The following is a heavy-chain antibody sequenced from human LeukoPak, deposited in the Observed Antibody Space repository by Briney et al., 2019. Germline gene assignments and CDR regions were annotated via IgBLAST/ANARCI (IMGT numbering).Heavy chain of an antibody. J-gene: IGHJ4*02. CDR3: ARRSRDGWYFDY. Sequence: GGTLRLSCAASGFTFSSYGMSWVRQAPGKGLEWMLIISSDGSYKYYADSVKGRFAISRDNSNNTLYLQMNSLRAEDTAVYYCARRSRDGWYFDYWGQGTQVTVSS. CDR2: ISSDGSYK. V-gene: IGHV3-30*03. D-gene: IGHD5-24*01. CDR1: GFTFSSYG.